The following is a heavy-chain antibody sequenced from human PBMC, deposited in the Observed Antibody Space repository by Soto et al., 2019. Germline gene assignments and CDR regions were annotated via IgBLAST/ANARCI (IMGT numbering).Heavy chain of an antibody. CDR1: GYTFSSYG. CDR2: ISPNNGTA. D-gene: IGHD4-17*01. V-gene: IGHV1-69*13. CDR3: ARDRLYGDTYGMDV. Sequence: VPSVTVCCKASGYTFSSYGMSWVRQAPGQGLEWMGGISPNNGTAKYAQKVQGRVTITVDESTSTAYMELSSLRSEDTAVYYCARDRLYGDTYGMDVWGQGTTVTVSS. J-gene: IGHJ6*02.